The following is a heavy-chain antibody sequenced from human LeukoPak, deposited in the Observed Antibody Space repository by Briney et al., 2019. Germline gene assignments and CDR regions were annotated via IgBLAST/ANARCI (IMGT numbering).Heavy chain of an antibody. CDR1: GFAFSNTG. CDR3: ARDAIVRDYSNSDY. J-gene: IGHJ4*02. Sequence: GGSLRLSCAASGFAFSNTGMTWVRQAPGRGLEWVSTISPTGEGTHYADSVKGRFTISRDNSKNTLSLEMNSLRADDTAVYYCARDAIVRDYSNSDYWGQGTLVTVSS. D-gene: IGHD4-11*01. CDR2: ISPTGEGT. V-gene: IGHV3-23*01.